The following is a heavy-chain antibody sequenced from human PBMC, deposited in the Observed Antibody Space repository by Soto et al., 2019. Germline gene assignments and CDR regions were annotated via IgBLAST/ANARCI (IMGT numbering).Heavy chain of an antibody. D-gene: IGHD3-16*01. CDR2: ISAYNGNT. CDR3: ASGGTPIDY. Sequence: QVQLVQSGAEVKKPGASVKVSCKASGYTFTNFGISWVRQAPGQGLEWMGWISAYNGNTNYAQKFQGRVTMTTDTSTSTAYMAVSSLRFDETAVYCCASGGTPIDYWGQGTLVTVSS. CDR1: GYTFTNFG. J-gene: IGHJ4*02. V-gene: IGHV1-18*01.